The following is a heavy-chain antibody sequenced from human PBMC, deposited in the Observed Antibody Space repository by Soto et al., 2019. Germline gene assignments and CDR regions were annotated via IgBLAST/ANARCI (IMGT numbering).Heavy chain of an antibody. CDR2: ISPRGDRT. V-gene: IGHV1-46*01. J-gene: IGHJ5*02. D-gene: IGHD3-16*01. CDR3: VRDNSFENTWWLDL. CDR1: GFSFTSHY. Sequence: ASVKVSCKASGFSFTSHYMHWVRQAPGQGLEWMGVISPRGDRTIYAQEFKARFTMTRDTSTTTDYMELRSLVSEDTAVYYRVRDNSFENTWWLDLWGQGTLVTVSS.